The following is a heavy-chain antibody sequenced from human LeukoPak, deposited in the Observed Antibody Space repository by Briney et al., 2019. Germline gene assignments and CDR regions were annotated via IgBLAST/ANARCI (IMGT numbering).Heavy chain of an antibody. Sequence: ASVKVSCKASGGTFSSYAISWVRQAPGQGLEWMGGIIPIFGTANYAQKFQGRVTITADESTSTAYMELSSLRSEDTAVYYCASSNYYDSSGYYHRLDYWGQGTLVTVSS. J-gene: IGHJ4*02. D-gene: IGHD3-22*01. V-gene: IGHV1-69*13. CDR1: GGTFSSYA. CDR2: IIPIFGTA. CDR3: ASSNYYDSSGYYHRLDY.